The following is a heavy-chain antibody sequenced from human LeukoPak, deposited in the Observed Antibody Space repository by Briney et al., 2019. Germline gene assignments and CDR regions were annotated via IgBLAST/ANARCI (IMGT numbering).Heavy chain of an antibody. CDR3: AKCSGGSYYHSDDY. J-gene: IGHJ4*02. CDR2: ISGDGGST. CDR1: GFTFYDYA. V-gene: IGHV3-43*02. D-gene: IGHD2-15*01. Sequence: GGSLRLSCAASGFTFYDYAMHWVRQAPGKGLEWVSLISGDGGSTYYADSVKGRFTISRDNAKKSLYLQMNSLRAEDTAVYYCAKCSGGSYYHSDDYWGQGTLVTVSS.